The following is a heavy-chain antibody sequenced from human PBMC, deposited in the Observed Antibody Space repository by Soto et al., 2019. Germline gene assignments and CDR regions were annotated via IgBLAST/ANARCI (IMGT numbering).Heavy chain of an antibody. CDR1: GFTFNIYA. V-gene: IGHV3-23*01. CDR3: AKDRYLDHDSRGYLFDN. Sequence: EVQLLESGGDLIQPGGSLRLSCAASGFTFNIYAMTWVRQAPGKGREWVSAISRYGDFTYYAHSVEGRFTIFRDTSKNTLYLQMNSLRAEDPAVYYCAKDRYLDHDSRGYLFDNWGQGTLVPVSS. CDR2: ISRYGDFT. J-gene: IGHJ4*02. D-gene: IGHD3-22*01.